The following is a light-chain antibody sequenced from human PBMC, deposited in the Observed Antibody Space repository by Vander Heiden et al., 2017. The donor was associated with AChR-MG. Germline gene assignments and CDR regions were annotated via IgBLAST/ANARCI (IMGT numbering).Light chain of an antibody. V-gene: IGKV1-5*03. CDR2: KAS. CDR1: QSVSSR. J-gene: IGKJ1*01. CDR3: QQYHTYSWT. Sequence: DIQMTQSPSTMSASVGDRVTITCWASQSVSSRLAWYRQKPGKAPDLLIYKASSLQSGVPSRFSGSGSGTEFTLTISRLQPDDFATYYCQQYHTYSWTFGQGTQVEVK.